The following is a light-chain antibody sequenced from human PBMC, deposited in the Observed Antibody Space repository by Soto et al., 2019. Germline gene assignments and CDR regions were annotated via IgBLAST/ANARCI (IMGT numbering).Light chain of an antibody. CDR3: SSDTSSTGG. J-gene: IGLJ3*02. CDR2: EVS. V-gene: IGLV2-14*01. Sequence: QSALTQPASVSGSPGQSITISYTGTSSDFGGTYYVSWYHQHPGKAPKLMIYEVSKRPSGISNRFSGSHSGHTASLAIYGFQAEDEDEYYCSSDTSSTGGFGGGTTLPV. CDR1: SSDFGGTYY.